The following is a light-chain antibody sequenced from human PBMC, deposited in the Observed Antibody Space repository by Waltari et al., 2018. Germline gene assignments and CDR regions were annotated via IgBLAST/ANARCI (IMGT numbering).Light chain of an antibody. CDR3: CSYAGRYTWV. J-gene: IGLJ3*02. V-gene: IGLV2-11*01. CDR2: DVS. CDR1: SSYVGGYNY. Sequence: QSALTQPRSVSGSPGQSVTISCTGTSSYVGGYNYVSWFQQHPGKAPKLMIHDVSKRPSGVPDRFSGSKSGNTASLTISGLQADDETYYYCCSYAGRYTWVFGGGTKLTVL.